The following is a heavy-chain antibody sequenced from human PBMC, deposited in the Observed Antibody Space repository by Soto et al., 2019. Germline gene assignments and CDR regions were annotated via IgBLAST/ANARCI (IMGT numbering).Heavy chain of an antibody. Sequence: QVQLQESGPGLVKPSQTLSLTCTVSGGSISLGGYYWSWLSQHPEKGLEWIGYIYYSGNTYYNPSLKSRVVMSLDTSDNQFSLKLSSMTAADTAVYYCARGKGGYLHYWGQGTLVTVSS. CDR1: GGSISLGGYY. CDR3: ARGKGGYLHY. CDR2: IYYSGNT. D-gene: IGHD2-15*01. V-gene: IGHV4-31*03. J-gene: IGHJ4*02.